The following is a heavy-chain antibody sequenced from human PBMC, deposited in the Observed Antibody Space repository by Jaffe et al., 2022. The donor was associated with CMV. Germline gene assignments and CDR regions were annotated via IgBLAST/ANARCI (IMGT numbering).Heavy chain of an antibody. J-gene: IGHJ4*02. CDR1: GYTFTSYY. CDR3: ARDSRSGYDLYYFDY. CDR2: INPSGGST. V-gene: IGHV1-46*01. D-gene: IGHD5-12*01. Sequence: QVQLVQSGAEVKKPGASVKVSCKASGYTFTSYYMHWVRQAPGQGLEWMGIINPSGGSTSYAQKFQGRVTMTRDTSTSTVYMELSSLRSEDTAVYYCARDSRSGYDLYYFDYWGQGTLVTVSS.